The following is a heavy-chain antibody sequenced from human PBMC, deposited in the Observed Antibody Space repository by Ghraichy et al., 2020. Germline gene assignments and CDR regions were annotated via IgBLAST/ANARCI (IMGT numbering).Heavy chain of an antibody. J-gene: IGHJ4*02. CDR2: ISSNGGST. V-gene: IGHV3-64D*06. Sequence: GGSLRLSCSASGFTFSSYAMHWVRQAPGKGLEYVSAISSNGGSTYYADSVKGRFTISRDNSKTTLYLQMSSLRAEDTAVYYCVKKLDYVDYGDFDYWGQGTLVTVSS. CDR1: GFTFSSYA. CDR3: VKKLDYVDYGDFDY. D-gene: IGHD4-17*01.